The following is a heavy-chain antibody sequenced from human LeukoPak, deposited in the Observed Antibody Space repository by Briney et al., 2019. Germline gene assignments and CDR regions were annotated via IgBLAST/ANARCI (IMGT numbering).Heavy chain of an antibody. Sequence: GGSLRLSCAASGFTFDDYAMHWVRQAPGRGLEWVSGINWNSGKIGYADSVKGRYTISRDNAKNSLYLQMNSLRTEDTALYYCAKDIRTRGYYYSYGMDVWGQGTTVTVSS. CDR2: INWNSGKI. V-gene: IGHV3-9*01. J-gene: IGHJ6*02. CDR3: AKDIRTRGYYYSYGMDV. CDR1: GFTFDDYA.